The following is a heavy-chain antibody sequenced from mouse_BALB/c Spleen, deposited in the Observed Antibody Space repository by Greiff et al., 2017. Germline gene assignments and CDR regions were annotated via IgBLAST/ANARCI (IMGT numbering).Heavy chain of an antibody. Sequence: QVQLKQSGAELAKPGASVKMSCKASGYTFTSYWMHWVKQRPGQGLEWIGYINPSTGYTEYNQKFKDKATLTADKSSSTAYMQLSSLTSEDSAVYYCARGFYYGYDGVYAMDYWGQGTSVTVSS. CDR1: GYTFTSYW. D-gene: IGHD2-2*01. CDR2: INPSTGYT. V-gene: IGHV1-7*01. CDR3: ARGFYYGYDGVYAMDY. J-gene: IGHJ4*01.